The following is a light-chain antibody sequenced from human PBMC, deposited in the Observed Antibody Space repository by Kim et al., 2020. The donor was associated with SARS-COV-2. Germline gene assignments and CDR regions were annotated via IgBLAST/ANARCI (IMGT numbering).Light chain of an antibody. J-gene: IGLJ3*02. Sequence: SSELTQDPAVSVALGQTVRLTCQGDSLRNYYATWYQQRPGQAPTLVLYGKYDRPSGIPDRFSGSASGNTASLTITGAQAEDEGDYCCSSRDRTGDHVVFG. CDR1: SLRNYY. CDR2: GKY. CDR3: SSRDRTGDHVV. V-gene: IGLV3-19*01.